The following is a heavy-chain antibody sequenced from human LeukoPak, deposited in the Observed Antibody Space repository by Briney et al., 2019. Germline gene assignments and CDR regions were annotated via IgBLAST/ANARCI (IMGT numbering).Heavy chain of an antibody. CDR2: IYSSGST. CDR3: ARKLASSTLKAGAFDI. V-gene: IGHV4-4*07. CDR1: GGSISNWY. J-gene: IGHJ3*02. D-gene: IGHD2-2*01. Sequence: SETLSLTCTVSGGSISNWYWSWFRQPAGKGLEWIGRIYSSGSTIYNPSLKRRVTMTVDTSTNQISLRLTSVTAADTAIYYCARKLASSTLKAGAFDIWGQGTMVTVSS.